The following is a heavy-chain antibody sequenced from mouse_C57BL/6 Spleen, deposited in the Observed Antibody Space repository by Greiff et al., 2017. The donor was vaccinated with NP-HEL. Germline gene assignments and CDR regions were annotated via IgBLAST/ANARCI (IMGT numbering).Heavy chain of an antibody. D-gene: IGHD1-1*01. J-gene: IGHJ1*03. CDR2: IYPGSGST. CDR3: ARGEYYGSSYWYFDG. Sequence: QVQLQQPGAELVKPGASVKMSCKASGYTFTSYWITWVKQRPGQGLEWIGDIYPGSGSTNYNEKFKSKATLTVDTSSSTAYMQLSSLTSEDSAVYYCARGEYYGSSYWYFDGWGTGTTVTVSS. V-gene: IGHV1-55*01. CDR1: GYTFTSYW.